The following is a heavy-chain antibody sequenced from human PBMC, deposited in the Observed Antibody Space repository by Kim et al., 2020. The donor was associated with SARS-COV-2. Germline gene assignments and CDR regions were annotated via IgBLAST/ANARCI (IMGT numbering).Heavy chain of an antibody. CDR3: ARDEGSLGYFDY. Sequence: SETLSLTCAVYGGSFSGYYWSWIRQPPGKGLEWIGEINHSGSTNYNPSLKSRVTISVDTSKNQFSLKLSSVTAADTAVYYCARDEGSLGYFDYWGQGTL. CDR2: INHSGST. J-gene: IGHJ4*02. V-gene: IGHV4-34*01. D-gene: IGHD3-3*01. CDR1: GGSFSGYY.